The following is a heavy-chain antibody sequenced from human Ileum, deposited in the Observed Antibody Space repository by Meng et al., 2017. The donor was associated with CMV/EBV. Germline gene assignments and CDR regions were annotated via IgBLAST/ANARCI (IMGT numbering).Heavy chain of an antibody. V-gene: IGHV3-30-3*01. CDR3: ARRGGYCSSPTCPGSFDM. J-gene: IGHJ3*02. CDR1: GFAFGAYA. CDR2: ISYDGGNK. Sequence: GESLKISCAASGFAFGAYAVHWVRQAPGKGLEWVADISYDGGNKHYADSVKGRFTVSRDNSKNTLYLQMNSLTAEDTAVYYCARRGGYCSSPTCPGSFDMWGQGTMVTVSS. D-gene: IGHD2-2*01.